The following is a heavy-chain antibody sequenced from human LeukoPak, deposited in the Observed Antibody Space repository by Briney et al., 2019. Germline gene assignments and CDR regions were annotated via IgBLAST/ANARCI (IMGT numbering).Heavy chain of an antibody. Sequence: GGSLRPSCAASGFTFSSYWMSWVRQAPGKGLEWVANIKQDGSEKYYVDSVKGRFTISRDNAKNSLYLQMNSLRAEDTAVYYCARHGLREGYYASGRRAGWFDPWGQGTLVTVSS. J-gene: IGHJ5*02. CDR3: ARHGLREGYYASGRRAGWFDP. CDR1: GFTFSSYW. V-gene: IGHV3-7*01. D-gene: IGHD3-10*01. CDR2: IKQDGSEK.